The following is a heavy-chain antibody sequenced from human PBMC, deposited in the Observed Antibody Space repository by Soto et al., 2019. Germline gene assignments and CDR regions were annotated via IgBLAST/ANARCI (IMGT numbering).Heavy chain of an antibody. CDR3: ARVRLPGGNTFYDDY. V-gene: IGHV4-34*01. Sequence: QVQLQQWGAGLLKPSETLSLTCTVYGGSFSGNYWSWIRQPPGRGREWIGEISHSGSGTNYNPSLKSRASISVDTSKNQFSRKLSSVTAADTAMYYWARVRLPGGNTFYDDYWGQGPLVTVSS. J-gene: IGHJ4*02. CDR2: ISHSGSGT. D-gene: IGHD2-15*01. CDR1: GGSFSGNY.